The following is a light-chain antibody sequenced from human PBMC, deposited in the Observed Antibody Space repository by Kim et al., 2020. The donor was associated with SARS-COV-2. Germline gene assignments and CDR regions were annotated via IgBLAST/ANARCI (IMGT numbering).Light chain of an antibody. J-gene: IGLJ3*02. Sequence: GQRVTISCSGSSCNIGNNYVYWYQQLPGLAPRLLIYRNNQRPPGVPDRCSGSKSGTSVSLAIGGRRSEDEADYYCAVWDDSLNVWMFGGGTKVTVL. V-gene: IGLV1-47*01. CDR3: AVWDDSLNVWM. CDR2: RNN. CDR1: SCNIGNNY.